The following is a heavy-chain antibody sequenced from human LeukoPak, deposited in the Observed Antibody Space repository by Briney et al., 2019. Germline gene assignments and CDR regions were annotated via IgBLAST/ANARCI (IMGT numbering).Heavy chain of an antibody. V-gene: IGHV4-39*07. CDR1: GGSISSSSYY. D-gene: IGHD3-16*01. Sequence: SETLSLTCTVSGGSISSSSYYWGWIRQPPGKGLEWIGSIYYSGSTYYNPSLKSRVTISKDNSKNEFSLKLNFVTAADTAVYYCTRSAGWWSYDYWGQGALVTVSS. J-gene: IGHJ4*02. CDR3: TRSAGWWSYDY. CDR2: IYYSGST.